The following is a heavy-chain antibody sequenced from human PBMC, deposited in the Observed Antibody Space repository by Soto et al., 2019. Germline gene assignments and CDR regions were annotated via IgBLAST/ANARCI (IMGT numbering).Heavy chain of an antibody. J-gene: IGHJ5*02. CDR1: GYTFTNYG. CDR3: ASGAARAGAGTWWFST. CDR2: ISAYNGNT. Sequence: SVKVSCKASGYTFTNYGISWVRQAPGQGIEWMGWISAYNGNTNYAQKLQGRVTMTTDTSTSPAYMELRSLRSDDTAVYYCASGAARAGAGTWWFSTWGQGTLVTVSS. V-gene: IGHV1-18*01. D-gene: IGHD6-13*01.